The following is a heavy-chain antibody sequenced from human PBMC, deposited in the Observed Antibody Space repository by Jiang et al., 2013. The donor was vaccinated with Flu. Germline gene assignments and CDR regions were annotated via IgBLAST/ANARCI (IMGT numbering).Heavy chain of an antibody. Sequence: SGSGLVKPSETLSLTCTVSGGSISSYYWSWIRQPPGEGLEWIGYIYHTGSSKYNPSLKSRVTMSVDKSKNQFSLKLTSVTAADTALYYCASGYGGYVGWFDP. CDR1: GGSISSYY. V-gene: IGHV4-59*01. CDR2: IYHTGSS. CDR3: ASGYGGYVGWFDP. D-gene: IGHD5-12*01. J-gene: IGHJ5*02.